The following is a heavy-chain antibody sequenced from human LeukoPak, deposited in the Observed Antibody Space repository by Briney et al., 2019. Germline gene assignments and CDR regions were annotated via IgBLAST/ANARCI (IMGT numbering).Heavy chain of an antibody. CDR3: ATSILVVVDTHAFDI. Sequence: ASVKVSCKVSGYTLTELSMHWVRQAPGKGLEWMGGFDPEDGETIYAQKFQGRVTMTEDTSTDTAYMGLSSLRSEDTAVYYCATSILVVVDTHAFDIWGQGTMVTVSS. J-gene: IGHJ3*02. D-gene: IGHD3-22*01. CDR1: GYTLTELS. V-gene: IGHV1-24*01. CDR2: FDPEDGET.